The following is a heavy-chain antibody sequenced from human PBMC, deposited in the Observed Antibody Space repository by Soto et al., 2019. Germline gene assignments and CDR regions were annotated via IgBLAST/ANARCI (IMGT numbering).Heavy chain of an antibody. J-gene: IGHJ6*02. D-gene: IGHD1-26*01. CDR3: AREARGYYALDV. V-gene: IGHV1-18*01. CDR1: GYTFTTYG. CDR2: ISAYNGNT. Sequence: QVHLVQSGAEVKKPGASVKVSCKASGYTFTTYGISWVRQAPGQGLEWMGWISAYNGNTNYAQTRQGRATMTTDTSTSTAYMELRSMRSDDTAVYYCAREARGYYALDVWGQGTTVTVSS.